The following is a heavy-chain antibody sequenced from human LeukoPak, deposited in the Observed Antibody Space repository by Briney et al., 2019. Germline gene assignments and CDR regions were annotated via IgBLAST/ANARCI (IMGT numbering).Heavy chain of an antibody. J-gene: IGHJ4*02. CDR2: ISGSNSYI. CDR1: GFTFSSYT. D-gene: IGHD1-1*01. CDR3: ARALTTLTYEGY. Sequence: GGSLRLSCAATGFTFSSYTMHWIRQAPGKGLEWVSSISGSNSYIFYADSVKGRFTVSRDNAKDSLYLQMNSLRAEDTAVYYCARALTTLTYEGYWGQGTLVTVSS. V-gene: IGHV3-21*01.